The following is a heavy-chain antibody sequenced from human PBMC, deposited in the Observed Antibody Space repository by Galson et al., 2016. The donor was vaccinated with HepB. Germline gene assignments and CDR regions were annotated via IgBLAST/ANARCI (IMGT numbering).Heavy chain of an antibody. V-gene: IGHV3-30-3*02. CDR2: TSSLGDIL. Sequence: SLRLSCAASGFTFRIFTIHWVRQAPGKGLEWVATTSSLGDILYYADSVKGRFTISRDNSNNILSLQTNSLRAEDTAVYYCAKMDCGRDCPRDYWGQGTLVTVSP. CDR3: AKMDCGRDCPRDY. CDR1: GFTFRIFT. D-gene: IGHD2-21*02. J-gene: IGHJ4*02.